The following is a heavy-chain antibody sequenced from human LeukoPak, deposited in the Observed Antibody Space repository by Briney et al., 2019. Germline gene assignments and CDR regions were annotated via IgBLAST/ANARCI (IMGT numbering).Heavy chain of an antibody. CDR1: GFTLNSYS. Sequence: PGGSLRLSCRVSGFTLNSYSMNWVRQAPGKGLEWVASILGSGTETFYADSLKGRFTISRDNSENSLFLQMNSLRVEDTAVYYCAKVQSDIVGAVFFAFDVWGQGTLVTVSS. V-gene: IGHV3-21*06. CDR2: ILGSGTET. CDR3: AKVQSDIVGAVFFAFDV. J-gene: IGHJ3*01. D-gene: IGHD1-26*01.